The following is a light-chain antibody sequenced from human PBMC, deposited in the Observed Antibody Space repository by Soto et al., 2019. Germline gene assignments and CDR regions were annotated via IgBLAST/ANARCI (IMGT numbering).Light chain of an antibody. CDR1: LNIYFKSNNRNY. Sequence: DIVMTQSPDSLRVSLGERATISCTSSLNIYFKSNNRNYLAWYQQKTGQPPKLRVYWASTRESGVPDRFTASGSGTYFTLTIDNVQPNDVAVYYCQQYFHTPLTIGGGTKVDIK. CDR3: QQYFHTPLT. CDR2: WAS. V-gene: IGKV4-1*01. J-gene: IGKJ4*01.